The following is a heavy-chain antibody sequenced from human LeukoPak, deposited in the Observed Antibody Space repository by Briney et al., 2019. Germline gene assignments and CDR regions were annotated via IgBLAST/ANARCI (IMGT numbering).Heavy chain of an antibody. D-gene: IGHD6-13*01. Sequence: ASVKFSCKASGYTFTSYGISWVRQAPGQGLEWMGWISAYNGNTNYAQKLQGRVTMTTDTSTSTAYMELRSLRSDDTAVYYCARGGYARKQIAAHSSRYYMDVWGKGTTVTVSS. V-gene: IGHV1-18*01. CDR1: GYTFTSYG. J-gene: IGHJ6*03. CDR2: ISAYNGNT. CDR3: ARGGYARKQIAAHSSRYYMDV.